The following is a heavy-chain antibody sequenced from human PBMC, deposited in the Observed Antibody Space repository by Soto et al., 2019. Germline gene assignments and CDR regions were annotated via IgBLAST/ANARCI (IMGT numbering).Heavy chain of an antibody. CDR2: IYYSGST. Sequence: QVQLQESGPGLVKPSQTLSLTCTVSGVSIDSDDYYWTWIRQPPGKGLEWIGYIYYSGSTYFTPSLKSRITMSVDTSKNQFSLKLTSVTAADTAVYYCARGVGYGDYFDYWGQGTLVTVSS. J-gene: IGHJ4*02. CDR1: GVSIDSDDYY. V-gene: IGHV4-30-4*01. CDR3: ARGVGYGDYFDY. D-gene: IGHD4-17*01.